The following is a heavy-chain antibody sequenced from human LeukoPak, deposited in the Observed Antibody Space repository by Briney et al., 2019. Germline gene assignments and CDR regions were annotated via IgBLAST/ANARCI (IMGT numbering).Heavy chain of an antibody. Sequence: GGSLRLSCAASGFTFSSYWMSWVRQAPGKGLEWVANIKQDGSEKYYVDSVKSRFTISRDNAKNSLYLQMNSLRAEDTAVYYCARDPRYCTNGVCYFSPSYWGQGTLVTVSS. CDR2: IKQDGSEK. V-gene: IGHV3-7*01. D-gene: IGHD2-8*01. J-gene: IGHJ4*02. CDR1: GFTFSSYW. CDR3: ARDPRYCTNGVCYFSPSY.